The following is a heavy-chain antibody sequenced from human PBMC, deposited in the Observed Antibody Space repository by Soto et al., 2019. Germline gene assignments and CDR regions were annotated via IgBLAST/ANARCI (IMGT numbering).Heavy chain of an antibody. J-gene: IGHJ4*02. D-gene: IGHD6-25*01. V-gene: IGHV3-33*01. CDR2: IWYDGSNK. CDR3: AGGSPQGLDY. Sequence: QAGGSLRLSCSMSGFIFSNYGMHWVRQAPGKGLEWVAVIWYDGSNKYYSDSVKGRFTISRDNSKNTMSLEMNSLRAEDTAVYYYAGGSPQGLDYWGQGMLVTVS. CDR1: GFIFSNYG.